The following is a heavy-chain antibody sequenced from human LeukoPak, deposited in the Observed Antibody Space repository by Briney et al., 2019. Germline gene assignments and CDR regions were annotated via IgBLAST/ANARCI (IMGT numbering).Heavy chain of an antibody. Sequence: GASVKVSCKASGYTFTSYDINWVRQATGQGLEWMGWMNPNSGNTGYAQKLQGRVTMTRNTSISTAYMELSSLRSEDTAVYYCARGHYDSSGYHFDYWGQGTLVTVSS. V-gene: IGHV1-8*01. CDR2: MNPNSGNT. J-gene: IGHJ4*02. D-gene: IGHD3-22*01. CDR3: ARGHYDSSGYHFDY. CDR1: GYTFTSYD.